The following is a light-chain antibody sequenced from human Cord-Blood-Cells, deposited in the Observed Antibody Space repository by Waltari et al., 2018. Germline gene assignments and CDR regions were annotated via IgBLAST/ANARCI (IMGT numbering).Light chain of an antibody. CDR1: QSISSW. CDR3: QQYNSYSLT. CDR2: KAS. J-gene: IGKJ4*01. Sequence: DIQRTQSPSTLSAFVGDRVTITCRASQSISSWLAWYQQKQGKAPKLLIYKASSLESGVPSRFSGSGSGTEFTLTISSLQPDDFATYYCQQYNSYSLTFGGGTKVEIK. V-gene: IGKV1-5*03.